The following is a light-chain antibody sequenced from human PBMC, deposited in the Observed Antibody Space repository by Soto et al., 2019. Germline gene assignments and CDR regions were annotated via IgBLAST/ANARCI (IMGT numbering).Light chain of an antibody. J-gene: IGKJ1*01. V-gene: IGKV1-5*03. CDR2: KAS. Sequence: DIQMTQSPSTLSASVGDRVTITCRASQSISSWLAWYQQNPGKAPKLLIYKASSLESVLPSRFSGSGSGTDFTLTISSLQPDYFATYYCQQYNSSPTFGQGTKVAIK. CDR3: QQYNSSPT. CDR1: QSISSW.